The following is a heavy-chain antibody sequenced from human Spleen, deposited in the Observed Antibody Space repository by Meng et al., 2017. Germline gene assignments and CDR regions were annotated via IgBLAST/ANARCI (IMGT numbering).Heavy chain of an antibody. Sequence: QVQLQESGPGLVKPSETLSLTCAVYGGSLSGYYWSWIRQPPGKGLEWIGEINDSGSTNYNPSLKSRVTISVDKSKNQFSLKLSSVTAADTAVYYCASVSNTADLHGNYWGQGTLVTVSS. CDR1: GGSLSGYY. J-gene: IGHJ4*02. V-gene: IGHV4-34*10. CDR2: INDSGST. CDR3: ASVSNTADLHGNY. D-gene: IGHD5-18*01.